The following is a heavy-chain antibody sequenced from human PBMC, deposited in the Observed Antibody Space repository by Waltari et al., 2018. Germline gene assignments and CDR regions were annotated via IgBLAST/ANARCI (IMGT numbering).Heavy chain of an antibody. V-gene: IGHV4-59*01. J-gene: IGHJ4*02. CDR2: IYYSGST. Sequence: QVQLQESGPGLVKPSETLSLTCTVSGGSISSYYWSWIRQPPGKGLEWIGYIYYSGSTNYNPSLKSRVTISVDTSKNQFSLKLSSVTAADTAGYYCARIAVAGAPLDYWGQGTLVTVSS. CDR3: ARIAVAGAPLDY. D-gene: IGHD6-19*01. CDR1: GGSISSYY.